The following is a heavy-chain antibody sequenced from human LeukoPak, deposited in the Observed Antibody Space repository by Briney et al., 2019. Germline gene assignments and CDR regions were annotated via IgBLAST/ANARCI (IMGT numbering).Heavy chain of an antibody. Sequence: PSETLSLTCTVSGGSISSGDYYWSWIRQPPGKGLEWIGYIYYSGSTYYNPSLKSRVTISVDTSKNQFSLKLSSVTAADTAVYYCARDPFCSGGSCYSDYYYGMDVWGQGTTVTVSS. J-gene: IGHJ6*02. CDR1: GGSISSGDYY. CDR3: ARDPFCSGGSCYSDYYYGMDV. V-gene: IGHV4-30-4*01. CDR2: IYYSGST. D-gene: IGHD2-15*01.